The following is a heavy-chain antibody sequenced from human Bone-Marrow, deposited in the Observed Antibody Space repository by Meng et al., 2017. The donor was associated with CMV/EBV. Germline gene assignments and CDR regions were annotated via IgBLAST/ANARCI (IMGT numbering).Heavy chain of an antibody. Sequence: GMHWVRQAPGEGLEWVAVIWYDGRNKYYADSVKGRFTISRDNSKNTLYLQMNSLRAEDTAVYYCAKDSSRGYCSSASCYRSYFDYWGQGTLVTVSS. CDR1: G. CDR3: AKDSSRGYCSSASCYRSYFDY. CDR2: IWYDGRNK. J-gene: IGHJ4*02. D-gene: IGHD2-2*02. V-gene: IGHV3-33*06.